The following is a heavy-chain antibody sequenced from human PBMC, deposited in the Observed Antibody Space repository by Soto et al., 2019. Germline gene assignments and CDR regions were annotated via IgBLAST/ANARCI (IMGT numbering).Heavy chain of an antibody. CDR1: GFTFSRYD. J-gene: IGHJ5*02. D-gene: IGHD6-6*01. V-gene: IGHV3-13*04. Sequence: EVQVVESGGGFVQPGGSLRLSCAASGFTFSRYDMHWVRQATGRGLEWVSGIGTSGDTYYAGSVKGRFTISRENAKNSVYLQMNSLRAGDTAVYYCARGALGFDPWGQGTLVAVSS. CDR3: ARGALGFDP. CDR2: IGTSGDT.